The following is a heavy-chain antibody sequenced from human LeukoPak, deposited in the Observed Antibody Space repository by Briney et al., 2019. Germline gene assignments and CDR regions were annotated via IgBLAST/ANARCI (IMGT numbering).Heavy chain of an antibody. Sequence: SETLSLTCTVSGGSISSYYWSWIRQPPGKGLEWIGYIYCSGSTNYNPSLKSRVTISVDTSKNQFSLKLCSVTAADTAVYYCARGTGFSPAVGFDPWGQGTLVTVSS. D-gene: IGHD3/OR15-3a*01. V-gene: IGHV4-59*01. J-gene: IGHJ5*02. CDR1: GGSISSYY. CDR3: ARGTGFSPAVGFDP. CDR2: IYCSGST.